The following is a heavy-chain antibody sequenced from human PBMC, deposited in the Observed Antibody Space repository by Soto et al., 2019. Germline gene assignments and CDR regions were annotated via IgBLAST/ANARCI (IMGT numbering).Heavy chain of an antibody. CDR2: INVNGGEI. CDR3: ARDMDYYYGSGTGNGHGV. CDR1: ENPFTASC. J-gene: IGHJ6*03. V-gene: IGHV1-2*02. D-gene: IGHD3-10*01. Sequence: QVQLVQSGPEVKKPGASVRVSCKASENPFTASCFKWMRQPPGQGLKWMGWINVNGGEIKNAQAFQGRVTLTRDTSISTVYMDLTRLSPVDTAVYYCARDMDYYYGSGTGNGHGVWGKGTTVTV.